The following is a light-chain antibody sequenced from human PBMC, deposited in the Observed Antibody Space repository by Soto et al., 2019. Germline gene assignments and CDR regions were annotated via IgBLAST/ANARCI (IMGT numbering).Light chain of an antibody. V-gene: IGKV3-15*01. J-gene: IGKJ1*01. CDR3: QQYNNWSPWT. Sequence: EIVMTQSPATLSVSPGERATLSCRASQSVSSNLAWYQQKPGQAPRLLIYGASTRATGIPARFSGSGSGTEFSLTISSLQSEDFVVDYCQQYNNWSPWTFGQGTKVEIK. CDR1: QSVSSN. CDR2: GAS.